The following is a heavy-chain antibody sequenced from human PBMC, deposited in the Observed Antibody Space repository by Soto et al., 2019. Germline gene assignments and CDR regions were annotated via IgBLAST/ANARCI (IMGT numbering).Heavy chain of an antibody. Sequence: EVQLVESGGGLVKPGGSLRLSCAASGFTFSSYSMNWVRQAPGKGLEWVSSISSSSSYIYYADSVKGRFTISRDNAKNPLYLQMNSLRAEDTAGYYCARGAFYYDGSAYYSNWGQGTLVTVSS. J-gene: IGHJ4*02. V-gene: IGHV3-21*01. CDR1: GFTFSSYS. D-gene: IGHD3-22*01. CDR2: ISSSSSYI. CDR3: ARGAFYYDGSAYYSN.